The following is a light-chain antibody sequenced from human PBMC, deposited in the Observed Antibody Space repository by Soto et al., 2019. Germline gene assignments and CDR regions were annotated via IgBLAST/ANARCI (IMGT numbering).Light chain of an antibody. CDR2: GNS. CDR3: QSYDSSLSGPYV. J-gene: IGLJ1*01. CDR1: NSNIGAGYD. V-gene: IGLV1-40*01. Sequence: QSVLTQPPSVSGAPGQRVTISCTGSNSNIGAGYDVHWYQQLPGTAPKLLIYGNSNRPSGLPDRFSGSKSGTSASLAITGLQAEDEADYYCQSYDSSLSGPYVFGTGTKVTVL.